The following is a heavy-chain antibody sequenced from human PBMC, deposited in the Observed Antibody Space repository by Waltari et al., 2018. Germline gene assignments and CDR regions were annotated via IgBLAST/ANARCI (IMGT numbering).Heavy chain of an antibody. J-gene: IGHJ6*02. Sequence: QVQLVQSGAEVKKPGASVKVSCKASGYTFTGYYMHWVRQAPGQGLEWMGWINPNSGGTNYAQKFQGRVTRTRDTSISTAYMELSRLRSDDTAVYYCARSGNYLYYYYYGMDVWGQGTTVTVSS. CDR1: GYTFTGYY. CDR2: INPNSGGT. V-gene: IGHV1-2*02. CDR3: ARSGNYLYYYYYGMDV. D-gene: IGHD4-4*01.